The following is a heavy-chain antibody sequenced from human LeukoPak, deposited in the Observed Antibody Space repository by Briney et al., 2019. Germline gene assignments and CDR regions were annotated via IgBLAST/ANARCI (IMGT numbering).Heavy chain of an antibody. V-gene: IGHV3-21*01. Sequence: GGSLRLSCTASGFTFSSYAMSWVRQAPGKGLEWVSSISSSSSYIYYADSVKGRFTISRDNAKNSLYLQMNSLRAEDTAVYYCARDISPGGGVWGQGTLVTVSS. CDR3: ARDISPGGGV. D-gene: IGHD3-16*01. CDR1: GFTFSSYA. CDR2: ISSSSSYI. J-gene: IGHJ4*02.